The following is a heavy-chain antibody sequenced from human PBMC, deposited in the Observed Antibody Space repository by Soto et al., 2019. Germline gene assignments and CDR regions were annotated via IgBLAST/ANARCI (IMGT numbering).Heavy chain of an antibody. CDR2: ISAYNGNT. J-gene: IGHJ4*02. Sequence: ASVKVSCKASGYSFTSYGVSWVRQAPGQGLEWMGRISAYNGNTNYAQKFLGRVTMTTDTSTTTAYMEVRSLGSDDTAMYYCARTSRSTSSYYIYWGQGTLVTVSS. CDR1: GYSFTSYG. D-gene: IGHD2-2*01. V-gene: IGHV1-18*01. CDR3: ARTSRSTSSYYIY.